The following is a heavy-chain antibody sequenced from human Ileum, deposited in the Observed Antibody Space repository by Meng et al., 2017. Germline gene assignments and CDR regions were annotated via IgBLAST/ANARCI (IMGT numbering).Heavy chain of an antibody. D-gene: IGHD6-6*01. CDR2: TNHSGNT. J-gene: IGHJ4*02. CDR3: ARQYSIYWGFNY. V-gene: IGHV4-34*01. Sequence: QVQLHQGVAGLLNPAHHLSLTYAFSRSSIRSGYYWSWTLHTPGKGLGWIGETNHSGNTNYNPTLKSRVTIAVDESKNHFSLKLGSATAADTAVYYCARQYSIYWGFNYWGQGTLVTVSS. CDR1: RSSIRSGYY.